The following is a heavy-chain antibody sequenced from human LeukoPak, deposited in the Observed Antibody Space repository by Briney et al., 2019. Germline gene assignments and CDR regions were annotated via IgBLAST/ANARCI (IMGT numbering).Heavy chain of an antibody. CDR2: NQPRDSDT. CDR1: GYIFTNYW. D-gene: IGHD3-22*01. V-gene: IGHV5-51*01. CDR3: ARPSESSGYYSHDAFDI. J-gene: IGHJ3*02. Sequence: GESLKISCNASGYIFTNYWIGWVRQMPGKGLEWMGINQPRDSDTRYIPSFQGRVTFSADKSINTAYLQWSSLKASDTAMYYCARPSESSGYYSHDAFDIWGPGTVVSVSS.